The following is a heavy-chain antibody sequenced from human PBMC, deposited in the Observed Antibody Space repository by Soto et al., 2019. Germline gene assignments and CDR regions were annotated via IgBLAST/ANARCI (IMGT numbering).Heavy chain of an antibody. CDR1: GYTFTSYD. CDR2: MNPNSANT. Sequence: ASVKVSCKASGYTFTSYDINWVRQATGQGLEWMGWMNPNSANTGYAQKFQGRVTMTRNTSISTAYMELSSLRSEDTAVYYCARGLRAKYIVTGRYYYYMDVWGKGTTVTVSS. CDR3: ARGLRAKYIVTGRYYYYMDV. V-gene: IGHV1-8*01. J-gene: IGHJ6*03. D-gene: IGHD3-9*01.